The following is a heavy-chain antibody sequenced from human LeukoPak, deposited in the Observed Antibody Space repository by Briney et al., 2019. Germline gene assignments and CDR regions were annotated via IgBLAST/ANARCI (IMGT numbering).Heavy chain of an antibody. J-gene: IGHJ1*01. CDR2: ISSSSSTI. CDR3: ARDRETDSSGWYSDFQH. CDR1: GFTFSSYS. D-gene: IGHD6-19*01. V-gene: IGHV3-48*04. Sequence: PGGSLRLSCAASGFTFSSYSMNWVRQAPGKGLEWVSYISSSSSTIYYADSVKGRFTISRDNAKNSLYLQMNSLRAEDTAVYYCARDRETDSSGWYSDFQHWGQGTLVTVSS.